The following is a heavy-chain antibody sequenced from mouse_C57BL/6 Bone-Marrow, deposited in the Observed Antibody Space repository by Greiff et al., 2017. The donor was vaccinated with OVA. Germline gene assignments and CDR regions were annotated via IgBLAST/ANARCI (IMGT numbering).Heavy chain of an antibody. V-gene: IGHV1-82*01. CDR3: ARRDYYGSSHYFDY. D-gene: IGHD1-1*01. CDR1: GSAFSSSG. Sequence: QVQLQQSGPELVKPGASVKLSCKASGSAFSSSGMNWVKQRPGKGLGWIGRIYPGDGDTNYNGKFKGKATLTADKSFSTAYMQLSSLTSDDSAVYFCARRDYYGSSHYFDYWGQGTTLTVSS. CDR2: IYPGDGDT. J-gene: IGHJ2*01.